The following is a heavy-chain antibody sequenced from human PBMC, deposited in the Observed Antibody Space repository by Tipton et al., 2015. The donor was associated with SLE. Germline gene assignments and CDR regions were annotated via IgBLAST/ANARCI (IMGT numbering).Heavy chain of an antibody. CDR1: GFTFSSYG. V-gene: IGHV3-30*02. CDR2: IRYDGSNK. J-gene: IGHJ3*02. CDR3: AKDWKRQGEWARGAFDI. D-gene: IGHD3-16*01. Sequence: SLRLSCAASGFTFSSYGMHWVRQAPGKGLEWVAFIRYDGSNKYYADSVKGRFTISRDNSKNTLYLQMNSLRAEDTAVYYCAKDWKRQGEWARGAFDIWGQGTMVTVSS.